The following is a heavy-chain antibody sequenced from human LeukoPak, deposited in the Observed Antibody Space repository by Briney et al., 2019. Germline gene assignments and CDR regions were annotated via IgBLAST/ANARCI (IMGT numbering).Heavy chain of an antibody. CDR3: ARGSPSQPKSLRYFDWAYYYYGMDV. D-gene: IGHD3-9*01. Sequence: SVKVSFKASGGTFSSYAISWVRQAPGQGLEWMGGIIPVFGTANYAQKFQGRVTITADESTSTAYMELSSLRSEDTAVYYCARGSPSQPKSLRYFDWAYYYYGMDVWGQGTTVTVSS. CDR1: GGTFSSYA. CDR2: IIPVFGTA. V-gene: IGHV1-69*13. J-gene: IGHJ6*02.